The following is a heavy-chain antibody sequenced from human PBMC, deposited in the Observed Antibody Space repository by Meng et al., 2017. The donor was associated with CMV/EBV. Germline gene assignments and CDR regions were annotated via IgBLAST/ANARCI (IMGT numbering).Heavy chain of an antibody. CDR2: IYGSGNT. CDR1: GFSVSSNY. V-gene: IGHV3-66*01. D-gene: IGHD2-21*01. J-gene: IGHJ5*02. Sequence: EVAVVGVWVGLGQPGGSLRLPCTASGFSVSSNYMGWVRQAPGKGLEWISIIYGSGNTYYGDSVKGRFTISRDNFRNTLYLQMNSLRAEDTAVYYCAREIPQAWASWGQGTLVTVSS. CDR3: AREIPQAWAS.